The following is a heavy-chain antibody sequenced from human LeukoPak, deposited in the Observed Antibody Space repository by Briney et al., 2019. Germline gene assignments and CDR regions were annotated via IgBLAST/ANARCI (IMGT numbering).Heavy chain of an antibody. V-gene: IGHV3-30*03. J-gene: IGHJ4*02. D-gene: IGHD2/OR15-2a*01. CDR2: ISYHGSDK. Sequence: PGGSLRLSCTASGFTFGSYDMNWVRQAPGKGLEWVAVISYHGSDKYYGDSVKGRFTISRDNSKNTLYLQMNSLRTEDTAVFYCARAINSAWHNIDYWGQGALVTVSS. CDR1: GFTFGSYD. CDR3: ARAINSAWHNIDY.